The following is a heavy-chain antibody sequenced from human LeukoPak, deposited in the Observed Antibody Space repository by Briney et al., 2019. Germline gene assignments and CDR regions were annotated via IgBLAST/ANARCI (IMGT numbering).Heavy chain of an antibody. Sequence: ASVKVSCKASGYTFTSYAMHWVRQAPGQRLEWMGWINAGNGNTKYSQKFQGRVTITRDTSANTAYMELSSLRSEDTAVYYCARSSVSVAAAASGGFDYWGQGTLVTVSS. CDR2: INAGNGNT. CDR3: ARSSVSVAAAASGGFDY. D-gene: IGHD6-13*01. J-gene: IGHJ4*02. V-gene: IGHV1-3*01. CDR1: GYTFTSYA.